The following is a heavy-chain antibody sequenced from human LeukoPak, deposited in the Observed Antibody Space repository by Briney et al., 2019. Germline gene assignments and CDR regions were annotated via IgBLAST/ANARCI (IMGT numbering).Heavy chain of an antibody. CDR1: GGSISSGGYY. J-gene: IGHJ3*02. Sequence: SETLSLTCTVSGGSISSGGYYWSWIRQHPGKGLEWIGYIYYSGSTYYNPSLKSRVTISVDTSKNQFSLKLSSVTAADTAVYYCARYYYGSISTFDMWGQGTMVTVSS. CDR2: IYYSGST. D-gene: IGHD3-10*01. V-gene: IGHV4-31*03. CDR3: ARYYYGSISTFDM.